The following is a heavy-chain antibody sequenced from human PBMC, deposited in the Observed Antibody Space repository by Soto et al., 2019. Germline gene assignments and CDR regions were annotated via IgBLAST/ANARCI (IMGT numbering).Heavy chain of an antibody. CDR1: GYTFTGYY. D-gene: IGHD3-22*01. CDR2: INPKSGGT. V-gene: IGHV1-2*02. Sequence: ASVKVSCKASGYTFTGYYVHWVRQAPGQGLEWMGWINPKSGGTKYAQKFQGRVTMTRDTSISTAYMELSSLRSDDTAVYYCATPGVPDSGGYYSFGYCGQAPLVTV. J-gene: IGHJ4*02. CDR3: ATPGVPDSGGYYSFGY.